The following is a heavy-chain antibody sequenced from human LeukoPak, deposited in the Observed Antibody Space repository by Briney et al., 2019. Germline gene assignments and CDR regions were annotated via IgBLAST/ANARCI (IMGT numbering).Heavy chain of an antibody. Sequence: SETLSLTCTVSGGSISSYYWSWIRQPPGKGLEWIGYIYYSGTTNYNPSLKSRVTISVDTSKNQFSLKLTSVTAADTAVYYCATYSYDILTGYYLDYWGQGTLVTVSS. CDR2: IYYSGTT. CDR1: GGSISSYY. CDR3: ATYSYDILTGYYLDY. V-gene: IGHV4-59*08. J-gene: IGHJ4*02. D-gene: IGHD3-9*01.